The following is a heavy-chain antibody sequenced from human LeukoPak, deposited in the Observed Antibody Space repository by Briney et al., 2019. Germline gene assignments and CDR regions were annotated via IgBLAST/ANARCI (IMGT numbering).Heavy chain of an antibody. CDR3: ATKQTYYDILTGLTHNWFVP. J-gene: IGHJ5*02. CDR2: FDPEDGET. Sequence: GASVKVSCKVSGYTLTELSMHWVRQAPGKGLEWMGGFDPEDGETIYAQKFQGRVTMTEDTSTDTAYMELSSLRSEDTAVYYCATKQTYYDILTGLTHNWFVPWGQGTLVTVSS. D-gene: IGHD3-9*01. CDR1: GYTLTELS. V-gene: IGHV1-24*01.